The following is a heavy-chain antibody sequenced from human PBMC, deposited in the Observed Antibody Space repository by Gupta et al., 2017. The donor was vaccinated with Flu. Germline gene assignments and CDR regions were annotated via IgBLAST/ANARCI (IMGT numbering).Heavy chain of an antibody. CDR2: INPSGGST. CDR3: ARDLGGNGDYGPTYYYYGMDV. Sequence: QVQLVKSGAEVKKPGASVKVSCKASGYTFTSYYMHWVRQAPGQGLEWMGIINPSGGSTSYAQKFQGRVTMTRDTSTSTVYMELSSLRSEDTAVYYCARDLGGNGDYGPTYYYYGMDVWGQGTTVTVSS. J-gene: IGHJ6*02. CDR1: GYTFTSYY. V-gene: IGHV1-46*01. D-gene: IGHD4-17*01.